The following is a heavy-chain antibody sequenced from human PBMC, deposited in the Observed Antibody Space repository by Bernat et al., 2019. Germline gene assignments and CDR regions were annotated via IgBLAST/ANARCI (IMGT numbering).Heavy chain of an antibody. CDR1: GGSISSGGYS. CDR3: ASGDSGSKVGS. CDR2: IYDGGST. D-gene: IGHD3-22*01. Sequence: QVQLQESGPGLVKPSQTLSLTCTVSGGSISSGGYSWSWIRQHPGRGLEWIGHIYDGGSTYYNPSLRSRITISVDTSNNKFSRVLSSVTAADTAVYYCASGDSGSKVGSWGQGTLVTVSS. J-gene: IGHJ5*02. V-gene: IGHV4-31*03.